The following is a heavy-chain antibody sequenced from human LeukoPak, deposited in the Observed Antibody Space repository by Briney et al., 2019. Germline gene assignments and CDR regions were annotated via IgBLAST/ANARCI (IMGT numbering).Heavy chain of an antibody. V-gene: IGHV4-34*01. D-gene: IGHD3-10*01. CDR3: ARGTRYYYGSGSSPVWFDP. J-gene: IGHJ5*02. Sequence: PSETLSLTCVVYGGSFSGYYWSWIRQPPGKGLEWIGEINHSGSTNYNPSLKSRVTISVDTSKNQFSLKLSSVTAADTAVYYCARGTRYYYGSGSSPVWFDPWGQGTLVTVSS. CDR1: GGSFSGYY. CDR2: INHSGST.